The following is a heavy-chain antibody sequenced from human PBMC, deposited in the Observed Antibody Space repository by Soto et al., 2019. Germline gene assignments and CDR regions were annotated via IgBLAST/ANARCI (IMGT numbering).Heavy chain of an antibody. CDR1: GFTFSDYY. CDR3: ARDLASLSYSDSGGSYHLDS. CDR2: ITGSGSTT. Sequence: GGSLRLSCAASGFTFSDYYMTWIRQGPGKGPEWLSHITGSGSTTYYADSVKGRFTISRDNAKNSLYLQMNSLRAEDTAVYYCARDLASLSYSDSGGSYHLDSWGQGTLVTVSS. D-gene: IGHD3-22*01. J-gene: IGHJ4*02. V-gene: IGHV3-11*01.